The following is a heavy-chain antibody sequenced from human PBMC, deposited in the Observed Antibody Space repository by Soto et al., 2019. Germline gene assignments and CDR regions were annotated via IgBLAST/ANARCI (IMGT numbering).Heavy chain of an antibody. CDR2: ISAYNGNT. D-gene: IGHD2-2*01. V-gene: IGHV1-18*01. Sequence: QVQLVQSGAEVKKPGASVKVSCKASGYTFTSYGISWVRQAPGQGLEWMGWISAYNGNTNYAQKLQGRVTMTTDTSTSVAYMDLRSLGSDDTAVYYCARPPPVECSSTSCYFVYFDYWGQGPLVTVSS. CDR1: GYTFTSYG. CDR3: ARPPPVECSSTSCYFVYFDY. J-gene: IGHJ4*02.